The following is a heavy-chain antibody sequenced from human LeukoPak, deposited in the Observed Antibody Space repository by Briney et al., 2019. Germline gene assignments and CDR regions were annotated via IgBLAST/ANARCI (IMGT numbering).Heavy chain of an antibody. V-gene: IGHV3-30*18. CDR3: AKPESGLNSRYYYDSSGPDY. CDR2: ISYDGSNK. Sequence: GGSLRLSCAASGFTFSSYGMHWVRQAPGKGLEWVAVISYDGSNKYYADSVKGRFTISRDNSKNTLYLQMNSLRAEDTAAYYCAKPESGLNSRYYYDSSGPDYWGQGTLVTVSS. J-gene: IGHJ4*02. D-gene: IGHD3-22*01. CDR1: GFTFSSYG.